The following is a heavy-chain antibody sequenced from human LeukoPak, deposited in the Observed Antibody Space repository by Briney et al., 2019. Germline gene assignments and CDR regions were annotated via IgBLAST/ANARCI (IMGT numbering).Heavy chain of an antibody. CDR3: ARVIAAAGMYYFDY. Sequence: PSETLSLTCTVSGASINSYYWSWIRQPPGKGLEWIGYIYSSGSTNYNPSLKSRVTISVDTSKNQFSLKLTSMTAADTAVYYCARVIAAAGMYYFDYWGQGTLVTVSS. CDR2: IYSSGST. D-gene: IGHD6-13*01. CDR1: GASINSYY. J-gene: IGHJ4*02. V-gene: IGHV4-59*01.